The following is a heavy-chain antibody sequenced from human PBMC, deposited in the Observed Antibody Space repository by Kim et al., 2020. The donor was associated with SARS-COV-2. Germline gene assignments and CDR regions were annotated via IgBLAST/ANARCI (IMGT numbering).Heavy chain of an antibody. V-gene: IGHV4-59*02. CDR1: GGSVSSYY. CDR2: IYYTGTI. CDR3: ARDRYGDYVFDS. D-gene: IGHD4-17*01. Sequence: SETLSLTCRVSGGSVSSYYWHWLRQSPGEGLEWIGYIYYTGTILYNPSLRSRVTISIDTSTNQFSLKVTSVTAADTAVYYCARDRYGDYVFDSWGRGTL. J-gene: IGHJ4*02.